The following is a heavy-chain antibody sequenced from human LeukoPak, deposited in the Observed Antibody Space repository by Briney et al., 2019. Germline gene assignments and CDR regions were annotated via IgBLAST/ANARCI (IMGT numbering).Heavy chain of an antibody. CDR3: ARVHLTLGGAIAAAGTYFDY. J-gene: IGHJ4*02. Sequence: ASVKVSCKASGYTFTSYGISWVRQAPGQGLEWMGWISAYNGNTNYAQKLQGRVTMTTDTSTSTAYMELRSLRSDDTAVYYCARVHLTLGGAIAAAGTYFDYWGQGTLVTVSS. CDR1: GYTFTSYG. CDR2: ISAYNGNT. V-gene: IGHV1-18*01. D-gene: IGHD6-13*01.